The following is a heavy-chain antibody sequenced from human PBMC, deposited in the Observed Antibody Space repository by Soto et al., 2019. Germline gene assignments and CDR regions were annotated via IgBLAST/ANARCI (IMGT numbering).Heavy chain of an antibody. Sequence: QVQLVESGGGVVQPGRSLRLSCAASGFTFSSYAMHWVRQAPGKGLEWVAVISYDGSNKYYADSVKGRFTISRDNYKNTLYLQMNSLRAEDTAVYYCARDYYNSSGYYRGLDYWGQGTLVTVSS. CDR3: ARDYYNSSGYYRGLDY. D-gene: IGHD3-22*01. CDR1: GFTFSSYA. CDR2: ISYDGSNK. V-gene: IGHV3-30-3*01. J-gene: IGHJ4*02.